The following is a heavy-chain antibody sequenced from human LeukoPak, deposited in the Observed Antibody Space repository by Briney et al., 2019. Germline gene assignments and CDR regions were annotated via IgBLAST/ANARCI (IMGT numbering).Heavy chain of an antibody. CDR3: ARDIKLGIRPIRGPFDY. CDR2: LSGSGGST. J-gene: IGHJ4*02. CDR1: GFTFTSYA. D-gene: IGHD7-27*01. Sequence: GGSLRLSCAASGFTFTSYAMSWVRQAPGKGLEWVSALSGSGGSTFYADSVKGRFTISRDSSKNTLYLQMNSLRAEDTAVYYCARDIKLGIRPIRGPFDYWGQGTLVTVSS. V-gene: IGHV3-23*01.